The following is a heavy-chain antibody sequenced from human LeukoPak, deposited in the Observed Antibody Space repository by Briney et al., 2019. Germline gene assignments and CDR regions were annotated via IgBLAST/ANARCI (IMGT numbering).Heavy chain of an antibody. Sequence: PGGSLRLSWAAAGFTFSDYYMSWIRQAPGKGLEWISYISDSGTTIYYADSVKGRFTISRDNAKNSLYLQMNSLRAEDTAVYYCARVYIAEDFWGQGTLVTISS. CDR2: ISDSGTTI. CDR1: GFTFSDYY. CDR3: ARVYIAEDF. V-gene: IGHV3-11*01. J-gene: IGHJ4*02. D-gene: IGHD2-15*01.